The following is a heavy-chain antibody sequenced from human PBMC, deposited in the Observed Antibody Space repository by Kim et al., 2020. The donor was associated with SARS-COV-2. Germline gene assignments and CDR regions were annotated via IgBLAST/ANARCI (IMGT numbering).Heavy chain of an antibody. Sequence: ASVKVSCKASGYTFTSYGISWVRQAPGQGLEWMGWISAYNGNTNYAQKLQGRVTMTTDTSTSTAYMELRSLRSDDTAVYYCARGAVATMVRGVARYYYYGMDVWGQGTTVTVSS. CDR3: ARGAVATMVRGVARYYYYGMDV. J-gene: IGHJ6*02. D-gene: IGHD3-10*01. CDR1: GYTFTSYG. CDR2: ISAYNGNT. V-gene: IGHV1-18*01.